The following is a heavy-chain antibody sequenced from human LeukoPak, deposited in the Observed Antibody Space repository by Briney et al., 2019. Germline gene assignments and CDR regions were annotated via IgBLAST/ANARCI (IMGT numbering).Heavy chain of an antibody. J-gene: IGHJ5*01. Sequence: SQTLSLTCAISGDSVSTNSATWTWLRQSPSRGLEWLGRTYYRSKWNNDYAVSMKSRMTINPDTSKNQFSLQLNSVTPEDTAVYYCARLVGAAWFDSWGQGTLVTVSS. CDR3: ARLVGAAWFDS. D-gene: IGHD1-26*01. V-gene: IGHV6-1*01. CDR1: GDSVSTNSAT. CDR2: TYYRSKWNN.